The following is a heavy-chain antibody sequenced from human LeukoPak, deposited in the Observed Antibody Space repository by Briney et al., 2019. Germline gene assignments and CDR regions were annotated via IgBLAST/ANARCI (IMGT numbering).Heavy chain of an antibody. V-gene: IGHV4-59*01. D-gene: IGHD3-3*01. Sequence: SETLSLTCTVSGGSISSYYWSWIRQPPGKGLEWIGYIYYSGSTNYNPSLKSRVTISVDTSKNQFSLKLSSVTAADTAVYYCAKTYYDFWSGPAQAYYMDVWGKGTTVTVSS. J-gene: IGHJ6*03. CDR1: GGSISSYY. CDR2: IYYSGST. CDR3: AKTYYDFWSGPAQAYYMDV.